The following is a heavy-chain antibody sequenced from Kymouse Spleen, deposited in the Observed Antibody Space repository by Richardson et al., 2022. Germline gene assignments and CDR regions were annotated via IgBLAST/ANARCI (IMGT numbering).Heavy chain of an antibody. CDR1: GFTFSSYG. J-gene: IGHJ4*02. CDR2: IWYDGSNK. V-gene: IGHV3-33*01. Sequence: QVQLVESGGGVVQPGRSLRLSCAASGFTFSSYGMHWVRQAPGKGLEWVAVIWYDGSNKYYADSVKGRFTISRDNSKNTLYLQMNSLRAEDTAVYYCARGGSGSWRFDYWGQGTLVTVSS. D-gene: IGHD3-10*01. CDR3: ARGGSGSWRFDY.